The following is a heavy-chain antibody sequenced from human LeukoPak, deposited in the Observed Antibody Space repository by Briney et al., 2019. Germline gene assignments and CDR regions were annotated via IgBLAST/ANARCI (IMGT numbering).Heavy chain of an antibody. CDR2: IYSGGST. D-gene: IGHD3-22*01. CDR3: ARPSGDYYDSSGYYRY. V-gene: IGHV3-66*04. CDR1: GFTVSSNY. Sequence: SGGSLRLSCAASGFTVSSNYMSWVRQAPGKGLEWVSVIYSGGSTYYADSVKGRFTISRDNSKNTLYLQMNSLRAEDTAVYYCARPSGDYYDSSGYYRYWGQGILVTVSS. J-gene: IGHJ4*02.